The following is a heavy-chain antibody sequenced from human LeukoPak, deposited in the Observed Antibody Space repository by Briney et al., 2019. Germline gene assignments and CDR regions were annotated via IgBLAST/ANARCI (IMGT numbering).Heavy chain of an antibody. CDR3: ARRRRGYSYGTDYYYYMDV. V-gene: IGHV3-20*04. J-gene: IGHJ6*03. Sequence: GGSLRLSCAASGFTFGDYGMSWVRQAPGKGLEWVSSINWNGGSTGYADSVKGRFTISRDNAKNSLYLQMNSLRAEDTALYYCARRRRGYSYGTDYYYYMDVWGKGTTVTVSS. D-gene: IGHD5-18*01. CDR2: INWNGGST. CDR1: GFTFGDYG.